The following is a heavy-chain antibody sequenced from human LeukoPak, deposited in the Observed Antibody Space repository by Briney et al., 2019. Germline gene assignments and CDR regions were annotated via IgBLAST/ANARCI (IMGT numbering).Heavy chain of an antibody. D-gene: IGHD6-19*01. CDR1: GFTFSSYA. CDR3: ARDAEYSSGWFAFDY. V-gene: IGHV3-30*04. Sequence: GRSPRLSCAASGFTFSSYAMHWVRQAPGKGLEWVAVISYDGSNKYYADSVKGRFTISRDNSKNTLYLQMNSLRAEDTAVYYCARDAEYSSGWFAFDYWGQGTLVTVSS. CDR2: ISYDGSNK. J-gene: IGHJ4*02.